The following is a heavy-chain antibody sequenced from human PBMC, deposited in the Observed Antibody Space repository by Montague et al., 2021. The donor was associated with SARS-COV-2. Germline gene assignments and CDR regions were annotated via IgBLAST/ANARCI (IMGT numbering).Heavy chain of an antibody. CDR1: GGSISSSIYY. Sequence: SETLSLTCTVSGGSISSSIYYWGWIRQPPGKGLEWLGSIYDRGSTYYNPSLKSRVTISVDTSKNHFSLKLSSVTAADTAVYYCARRGRKLLPVATTIGGFDIWGQGTMVTVSS. CDR2: IYDRGST. V-gene: IGHV4-39*02. CDR3: ARRGRKLLPVATTIGGFDI. J-gene: IGHJ3*02. D-gene: IGHD5-12*01.